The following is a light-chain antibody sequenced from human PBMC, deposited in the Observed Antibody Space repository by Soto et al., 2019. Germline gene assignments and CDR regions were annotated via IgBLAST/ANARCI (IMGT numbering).Light chain of an antibody. V-gene: IGKV3-20*01. CDR1: QSVSSSY. Sequence: EIVLTQSPGTLSLSPGERATLSCRASQSVSSSYLAWYQQKPGQAPRLLIYGASSRATGIPDRFSGSGSGTDFTXXXXXLEPEDFAVYYCQQYGSSLSITFGQGTRLEIK. J-gene: IGKJ5*01. CDR2: GAS. CDR3: QQYGSSLSIT.